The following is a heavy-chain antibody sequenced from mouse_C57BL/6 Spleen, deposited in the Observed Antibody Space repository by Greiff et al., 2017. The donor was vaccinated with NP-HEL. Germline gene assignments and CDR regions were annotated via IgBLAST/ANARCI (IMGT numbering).Heavy chain of an antibody. J-gene: IGHJ2*01. V-gene: IGHV5-4*01. CDR3: ARDQGGRGFDY. D-gene: IGHD3-2*02. CDR2: ISDGGSYT. CDR1: GFTFSSYA. Sequence: DVMLVESGGGLVKPGGSLKLSCAASGFTFSSYAMSWVRQTPEKRLEWVATISDGGSYTYYPDNVKGRFTISRDNAKNNLYLQMSHLKSEDTAMYYCARDQGGRGFDYWGQGTTLTVSS.